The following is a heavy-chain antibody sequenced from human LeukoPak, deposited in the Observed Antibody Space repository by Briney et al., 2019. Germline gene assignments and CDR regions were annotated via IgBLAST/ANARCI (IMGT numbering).Heavy chain of an antibody. J-gene: IGHJ5*02. CDR2: ISAYNGNT. Sequence: GASVKVSCKASGYTFTSYGISWVRQAPGQGLEWMGWISAYNGNTNYAQKLQGRVTMTTDTSTSTAYMELRSLRSDDTAVYYCARDRPYGSSWNWFDPWGQGTLVTVSS. V-gene: IGHV1-18*01. D-gene: IGHD6-13*01. CDR1: GYTFTSYG. CDR3: ARDRPYGSSWNWFDP.